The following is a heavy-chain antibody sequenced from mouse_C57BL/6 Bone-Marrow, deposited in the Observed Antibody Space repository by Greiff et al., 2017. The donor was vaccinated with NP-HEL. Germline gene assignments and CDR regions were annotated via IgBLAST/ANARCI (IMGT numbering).Heavy chain of an antibody. D-gene: IGHD1-1*01. CDR2: ISSGGSYT. J-gene: IGHJ2*01. CDR1: GFTFSSYG. V-gene: IGHV5-6*01. Sequence: EVQLVESGGDLVKPGGSLKLSCAASGFTFSSYGMSWVRQTPDKRLEWVATISSGGSYTYYPDSVKGRFTISRDNAKNTLYLQMSSLRSEDTAMYYCARNYSGSSHDNWGEGTPLTVSS. CDR3: ARNYSGSSHDN.